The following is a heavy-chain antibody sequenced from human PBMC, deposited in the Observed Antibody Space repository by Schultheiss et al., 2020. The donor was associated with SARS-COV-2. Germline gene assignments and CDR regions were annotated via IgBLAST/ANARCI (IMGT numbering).Heavy chain of an antibody. CDR1: GYTFTSYD. V-gene: IGHV1-8*01. J-gene: IGHJ4*02. CDR3: ASLHLSLGAAQDY. D-gene: IGHD6-6*01. CDR2: MNPNSGNT. Sequence: ASVKVSCKASGYTFTSYDINWVRQATGQGLEWMGWMNPNSGNTGYAQKFQGRVTMTRNTSISTAYMELSSLRSEDTAVYYCASLHLSLGAAQDYWGQGTLVTVSS.